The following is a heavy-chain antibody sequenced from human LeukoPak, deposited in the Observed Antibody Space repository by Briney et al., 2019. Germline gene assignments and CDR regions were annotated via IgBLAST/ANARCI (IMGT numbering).Heavy chain of an antibody. J-gene: IGHJ4*02. CDR2: VSSSSTYI. CDR1: GFIFSLYS. CDR3: ARDRGGPGY. Sequence: GGSLRLSCAASGFIFSLYSMNWVRQAPGKGLEWVSSVSSSSTYIYYADSVKGRFTISRDNAKNSLFLQMNSLRAEDTAMYYCARDRGGPGYWGQGTLVTVSS. V-gene: IGHV3-21*01. D-gene: IGHD2-15*01.